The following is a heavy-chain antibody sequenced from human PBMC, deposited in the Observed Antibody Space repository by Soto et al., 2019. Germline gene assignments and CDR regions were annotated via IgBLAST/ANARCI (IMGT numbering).Heavy chain of an antibody. J-gene: IGHJ5*02. D-gene: IGHD3-22*01. V-gene: IGHV4-31*03. CDR2: IYYSGST. CDR1: CGSISIGGYY. CDR3: ARRNNYYDSSGYYYWFDP. Sequence: LPLTCTVSCGSISIGGYYWSLIRQHPGKGLEWIGYIYYSGSTYYNPSLKSRVTISVDTSKNQFSLKLSSVTAADTAVYYCARRNNYYDSSGYYYWFDPWGQGTLVTVSS.